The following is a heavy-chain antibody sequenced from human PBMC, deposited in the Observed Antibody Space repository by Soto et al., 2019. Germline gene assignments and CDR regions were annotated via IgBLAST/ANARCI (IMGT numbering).Heavy chain of an antibody. D-gene: IGHD3-3*01. CDR1: DGSISSSSCY. Sequence: ALVLMSVSCTVSDGSISSSSCYCSWNSQPPGKGLEWIGSIYYSGSTYYNPSLKSRVTISVDTSKNQFSLKLSSVTAADTAVYYCARQYDFWSGYLTYYYYYMDVWGKGTTVTVSS. V-gene: IGHV4-39*01. CDR2: IYYSGST. CDR3: ARQYDFWSGYLTYYYYYMDV. J-gene: IGHJ6*03.